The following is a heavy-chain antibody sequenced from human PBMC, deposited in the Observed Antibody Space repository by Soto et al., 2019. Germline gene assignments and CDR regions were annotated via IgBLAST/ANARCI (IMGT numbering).Heavy chain of an antibody. J-gene: IGHJ4*02. CDR3: ASGRYTSGWYPDYFDY. CDR1: GFTFNNYW. Sequence: VSLRLSCAVXGFTFNNYWMSWVRQAPGKGLEWVANIKQDGSDKYYVDSLKGRFTISRDNAKNTLYLQMNSLRAEDTAVYYCASGRYTSGWYPDYFDYWGQGTLVTVSS. CDR2: IKQDGSDK. D-gene: IGHD6-19*01. V-gene: IGHV3-7*03.